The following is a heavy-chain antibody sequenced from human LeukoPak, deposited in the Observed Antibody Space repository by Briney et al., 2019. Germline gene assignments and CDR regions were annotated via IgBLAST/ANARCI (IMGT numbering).Heavy chain of an antibody. CDR2: FDPEDGET. D-gene: IGHD3-10*01. CDR1: GYTLTELS. Sequence: ASVKVSCKVSGYTLTELSMHWVRQAPGKGLEWMGGFDPEDGETIYARKFQGRVTMTEDTSTDTAYMELSSLRSEDTAVYYCATLPITMVRGVIPPFDYWGQGTLVTVSS. J-gene: IGHJ4*02. CDR3: ATLPITMVRGVIPPFDY. V-gene: IGHV1-24*01.